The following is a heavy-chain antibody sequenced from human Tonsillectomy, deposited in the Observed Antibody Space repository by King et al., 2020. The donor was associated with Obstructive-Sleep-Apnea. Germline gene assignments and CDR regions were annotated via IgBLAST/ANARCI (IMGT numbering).Heavy chain of an antibody. J-gene: IGHJ4*02. CDR1: GFTFSSFA. V-gene: IGHV3-30*04. CDR2: ISYDGSNK. Sequence: HVQLVESGGGVVQPGRSLRLSCAASGFTFSSFAMHWVRQAPGKGLEWVAVISYDGSNKYYADSVKGRFTISRDNSKNTLYLQMNSLRAEDTAVYYCAREEDYYDSSGYYYYFDYWGQGTLVTVSS. CDR3: AREEDYYDSSGYYYYFDY. D-gene: IGHD3-22*01.